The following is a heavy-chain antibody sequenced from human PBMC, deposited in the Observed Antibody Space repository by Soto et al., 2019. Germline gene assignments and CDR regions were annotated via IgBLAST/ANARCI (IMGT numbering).Heavy chain of an antibody. CDR2: ISAYNGNT. V-gene: IGHV1-18*04. CDR1: GYTFTGSG. Sequence: ASVKVSCKASGYTFTGSGISWVRQAPGQGLEWMGWISAYNGNTNYAQKLQDRVTMTTDTSTSTAYMELRSLRSDDTAVYYCARDLVAEVPDEWGQGTLVTVSS. D-gene: IGHD6-19*01. CDR3: ARDLVAEVPDE. J-gene: IGHJ4*02.